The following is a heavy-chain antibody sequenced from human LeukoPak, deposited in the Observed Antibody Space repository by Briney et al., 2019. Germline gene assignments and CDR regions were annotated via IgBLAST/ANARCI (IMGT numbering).Heavy chain of an antibody. J-gene: IGHJ4*02. CDR1: GFTFTNAW. CDR3: TTDLGTYYHGSQRLIPIDY. D-gene: IGHD3-10*01. Sequence: GGSLRLSCVDSGFTFTNAWMSWVRQAPGKGLEWIGRIKSKTDGETTYYAEPVRGRFTISRDDSKSAVYLQMNSLKIEDTAVYYCTTDLGTYYHGSQRLIPIDYWGQGTLATVSS. V-gene: IGHV3-15*01. CDR2: IKSKTDGETT.